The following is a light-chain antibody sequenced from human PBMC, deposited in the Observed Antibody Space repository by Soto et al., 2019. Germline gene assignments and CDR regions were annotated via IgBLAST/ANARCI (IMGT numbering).Light chain of an antibody. J-gene: IGKJ1*01. CDR2: DAS. Sequence: DIQMTQSPSTLSASVGDRVTITCRASQSISSWLAWYQQKPGKAPKLLIYDASSLESGVPSRFSGGGSGTEFTLTISSLQPDDFATYYCQQYNSYSYTWTFGQGTKVDIK. V-gene: IGKV1-5*01. CDR1: QSISSW. CDR3: QQYNSYSYTWT.